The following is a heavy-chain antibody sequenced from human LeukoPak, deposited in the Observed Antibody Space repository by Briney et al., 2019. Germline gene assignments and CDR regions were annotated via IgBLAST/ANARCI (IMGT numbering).Heavy chain of an antibody. J-gene: IGHJ4*02. Sequence: GGSLRLSCAASGFTFSSYAMTWVRQAPDKGLEWGSAIICSDGSTYYADSVKSRFTISRDDSQNTLYLQMNSRSAEDTAVYYCAKVETSGGANCYALDYWGQGTLVTVSS. CDR3: AKVETSGGANCYALDY. D-gene: IGHD2-2*01. CDR1: GFTFSSYA. CDR2: IICSDGST. V-gene: IGHV3-23*01.